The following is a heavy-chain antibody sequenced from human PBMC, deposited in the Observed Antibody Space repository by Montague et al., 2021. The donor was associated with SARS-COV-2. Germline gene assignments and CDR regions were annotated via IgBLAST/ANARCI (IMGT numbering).Heavy chain of an antibody. CDR1: GGSISSYF. V-gene: IGHV4-59*01. CDR2: FYHNGII. D-gene: IGHD3-22*01. J-gene: IGHJ4*02. CDR3: AGGRKDYSDTSGYFGS. Sequence: SETLSLTCSVSGGSISSYFWSWIRQSPGKGLEWIGYFYHNGIINYNPSLKGRVTISADTSKNQFSLKLTSVTAADTAVYYCAGGRKDYSDTSGYFGSWGQGTLVTVSS.